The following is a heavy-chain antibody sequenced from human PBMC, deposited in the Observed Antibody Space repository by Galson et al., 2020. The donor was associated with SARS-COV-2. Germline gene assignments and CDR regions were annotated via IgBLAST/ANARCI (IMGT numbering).Heavy chain of an antibody. D-gene: IGHD6-13*01. V-gene: IGHV4-39*07. CDR1: GASINRSPDY. CDR3: AKSARSWQNSFDP. J-gene: IGHJ5*02. CDR2: VYYTGST. Sequence: SETLSLTCTVSGASINRSPDYWGWIRNAPGTGLECIGSVYYTGSTYYSPSFKSRITISVDTSKNQFSLRLTSVTAADTAVYYCAKSARSWQNSFDPWGQGTLVTVSS.